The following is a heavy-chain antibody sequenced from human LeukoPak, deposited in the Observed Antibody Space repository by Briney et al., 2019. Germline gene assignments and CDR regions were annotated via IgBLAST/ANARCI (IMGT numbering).Heavy chain of an antibody. Sequence: SETLSLTCTVSGGSISSYYWSWIRQPPGKGLEWIGYIYYSGSTNYNPSLKSRVTISVDTSKNQFSLKLSSVTAADTAVYYCARVVVVTATTAKYYFDYWGQGTLVTVSS. J-gene: IGHJ4*02. D-gene: IGHD2-21*02. CDR1: GGSISSYY. CDR2: IYYSGST. V-gene: IGHV4-59*12. CDR3: ARVVVVTATTAKYYFDY.